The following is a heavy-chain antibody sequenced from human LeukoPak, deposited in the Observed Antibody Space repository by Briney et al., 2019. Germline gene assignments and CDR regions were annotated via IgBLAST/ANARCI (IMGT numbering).Heavy chain of an antibody. D-gene: IGHD4-17*01. V-gene: IGHV3-33*01. Sequence: GGSLRLSCAASGFTFSSYGMHWVRQAPGKGLEWVAVIWYDGSNKYYADSVKGRFTISRDNSKNTLYLQMNSLRAEDTAVYYCARGLDYGDYYFDYWGQGTLVTVSS. CDR2: IWYDGSNK. CDR1: GFTFSSYG. J-gene: IGHJ4*02. CDR3: ARGLDYGDYYFDY.